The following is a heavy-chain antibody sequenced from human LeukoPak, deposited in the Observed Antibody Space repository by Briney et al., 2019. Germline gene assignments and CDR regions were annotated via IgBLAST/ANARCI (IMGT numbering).Heavy chain of an antibody. CDR2: INWNGGST. D-gene: IGHD3-22*01. Sequence: GGSLRLSCAASGFTFDDYGMSWVRQAPGKGLEWVSGINWNGGSTGYADSVKGRFTISRDNAKNSLYLQMNSLRAGDTAVYYCARERTYYYDSNPDYFDYWGQGTLVTVSS. CDR3: ARERTYYYDSNPDYFDY. V-gene: IGHV3-20*04. CDR1: GFTFDDYG. J-gene: IGHJ4*02.